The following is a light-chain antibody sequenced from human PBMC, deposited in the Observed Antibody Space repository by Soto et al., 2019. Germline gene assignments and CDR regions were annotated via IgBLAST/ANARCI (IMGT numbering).Light chain of an antibody. CDR1: QSVSHF. V-gene: IGKV1-5*01. Sequence: DIQMTQSPSTLSASVGDRVTITCRASQSVSHFLAWYQQKPGKVPNLLIYDASTLERGVPSRFSGSGSGTEFTLTISSRQPDDFATYYCQQYNPYTPWTFGQGTEVEV. J-gene: IGKJ1*01. CDR2: DAS. CDR3: QQYNPYTPWT.